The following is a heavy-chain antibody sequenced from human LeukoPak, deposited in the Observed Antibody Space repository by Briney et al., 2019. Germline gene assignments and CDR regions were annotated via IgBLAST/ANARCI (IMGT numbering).Heavy chain of an antibody. D-gene: IGHD3-10*01. V-gene: IGHV4-61*01. CDR2: IYYTGST. CDR3: ARARGMAYFGSGTYHLDY. Sequence: SETLSLTCNVSGDSVNSGIYYWSWLRQPPGQGLEWIGYIYYTGSTTYNPSLKSRVTISVGTSKNQFSLKLSSVTAADTAVYYCARARGMAYFGSGTYHLDYWGQGALVTVSS. CDR1: GDSVNSGIYY. J-gene: IGHJ4*02.